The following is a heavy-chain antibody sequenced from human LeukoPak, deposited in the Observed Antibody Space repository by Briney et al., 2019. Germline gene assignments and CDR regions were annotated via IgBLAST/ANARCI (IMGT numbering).Heavy chain of an antibody. CDR2: IYSGGST. CDR1: GFTVSSNY. Sequence: PGGSLRLSCAASGFTVSSNYMNWVRQAPGKGLEWVSVIYSGGSTYYADSVKGRFTISRGNSKNTLYLQMNSLRAEDTAVYYCARGLGPYYDILTGYYGGYYFDYWGQGTLVTVSS. D-gene: IGHD3-9*01. J-gene: IGHJ4*02. CDR3: ARGLGPYYDILTGYYGGYYFDY. V-gene: IGHV3-53*01.